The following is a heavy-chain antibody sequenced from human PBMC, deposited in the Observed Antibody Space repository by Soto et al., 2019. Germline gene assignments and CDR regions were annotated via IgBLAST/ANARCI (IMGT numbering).Heavy chain of an antibody. J-gene: IGHJ4*02. Sequence: PGGSLRLSCAGSGFTFSNDWMHWVRQAPGKGLEWVSRINADGGSTHDADSVRGRFTISRDNAKNTLFLQLNSLRVEDTAIYYCIKVLTRGVGVPRFYFDSWGQGTLVTVSS. CDR3: IKVLTRGVGVPRFYFDS. V-gene: IGHV3-74*01. D-gene: IGHD3-9*01. CDR2: INADGGST. CDR1: GFTFSNDW.